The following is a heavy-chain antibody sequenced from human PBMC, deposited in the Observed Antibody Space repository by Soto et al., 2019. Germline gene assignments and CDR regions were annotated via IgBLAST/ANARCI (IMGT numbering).Heavy chain of an antibody. Sequence: GGSLRLSCAASGFTFDDYGMSWVRQAPGKGLEWVSGINWSGGSTGYADSVKGRFTISRDNAKNSLYLQMNSLRAEDTALYYCARDSRRRTTPQGMDVWGQGTTVTVSS. CDR2: INWSGGST. V-gene: IGHV3-20*04. J-gene: IGHJ6*02. D-gene: IGHD4-17*01. CDR3: ARDSRRRTTPQGMDV. CDR1: GFTFDDYG.